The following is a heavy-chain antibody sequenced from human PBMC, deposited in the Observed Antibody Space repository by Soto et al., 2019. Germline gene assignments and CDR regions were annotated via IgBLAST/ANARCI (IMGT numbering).Heavy chain of an antibody. CDR1: GFTFSSYS. Sequence: GGSLRLCCAASGFTFSSYSMNWVRQAPGKGLEWVSSISSSSSYIYYADSVKGRFTISRDNAKNSLYLQMNSLRAEDTAVYYCAREPFYYYYYGMDVWGQGTTVTVS. V-gene: IGHV3-21*03. J-gene: IGHJ6*02. CDR3: AREPFYYYYYGMDV. CDR2: ISSSSSYI.